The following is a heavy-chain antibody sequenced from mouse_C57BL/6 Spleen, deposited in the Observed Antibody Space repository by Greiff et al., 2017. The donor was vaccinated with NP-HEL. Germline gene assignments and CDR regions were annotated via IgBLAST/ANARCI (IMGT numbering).Heavy chain of an antibody. J-gene: IGHJ3*01. CDR3: ARTAQATFFAY. Sequence: QVQLQQPGAELVKPGASVKLSCKASGYTFTSYWMHWVKQRPGQGLEWIGMIHPNSGSTNYNEKFKSKATLTVDKSSSTAYMQLSSLTSEDSAVHYCARTAQATFFAYWGQGTLVTVSA. V-gene: IGHV1-64*01. CDR2: IHPNSGST. CDR1: GYTFTSYW. D-gene: IGHD3-2*02.